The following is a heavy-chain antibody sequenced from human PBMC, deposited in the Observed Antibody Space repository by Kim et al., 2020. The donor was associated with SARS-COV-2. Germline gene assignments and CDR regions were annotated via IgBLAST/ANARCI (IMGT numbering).Heavy chain of an antibody. J-gene: IGHJ4*02. CDR2: INWIGGNT. CDR1: GFTFDDYG. D-gene: IGHD6-13*01. CDR3: TRSADPGIAAAGDY. Sequence: GESLRLSCVASGFTFDDYGMTWVRQAPGKGLEWVSGINWIGGNTVYADSVKGRFTISRDNAKNSLYLQMNSLRAEDTALYYCTRSADPGIAAAGDYWGQG. V-gene: IGHV3-20*04.